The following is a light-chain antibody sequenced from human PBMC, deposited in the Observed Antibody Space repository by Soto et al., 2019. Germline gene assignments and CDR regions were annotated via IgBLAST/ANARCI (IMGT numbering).Light chain of an antibody. CDR1: QSVSSH. CDR2: DAS. V-gene: IGKV3-11*01. J-gene: IGKJ4*01. Sequence: EIVLTQSPATLSLSPGERAALSCRASQSVSSHLAWYQQKPGQAPRLLIYDASNRATGIPARFSGSGSGTDFNLIISSLEPEDLAVYYCQQRSNWPLTFGGGTKVEIK. CDR3: QQRSNWPLT.